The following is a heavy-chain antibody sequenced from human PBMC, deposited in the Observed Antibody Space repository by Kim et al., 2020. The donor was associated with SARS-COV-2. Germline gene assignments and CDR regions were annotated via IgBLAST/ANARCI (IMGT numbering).Heavy chain of an antibody. Sequence: QKFQGRVTMTRDTSTSTVYMELSSLRSEDTAVYYCARVGSGSYYRGGEDYWGQGTLVTVSS. D-gene: IGHD3-10*01. CDR3: ARVGSGSYYRGGEDY. J-gene: IGHJ4*02. V-gene: IGHV1-46*01.